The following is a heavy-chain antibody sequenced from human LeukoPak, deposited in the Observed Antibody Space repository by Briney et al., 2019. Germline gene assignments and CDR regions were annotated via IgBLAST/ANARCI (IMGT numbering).Heavy chain of an antibody. V-gene: IGHV3-23*01. CDR1: GLTFNNFG. Sequence: PGGSLRLTCAASGLTFNNFGMSSVRQAPGKGPEWLSGISADGNSPYYADSMKGRFAISRDNSKNMVYLQMNSLRVEDAAVYYCARDSTRWLQFWGQGILVTVSS. D-gene: IGHD5-24*01. CDR3: ARDSTRWLQF. CDR2: ISADGNSP. J-gene: IGHJ4*02.